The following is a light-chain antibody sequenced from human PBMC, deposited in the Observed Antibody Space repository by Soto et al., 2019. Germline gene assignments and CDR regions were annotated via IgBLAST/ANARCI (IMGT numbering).Light chain of an antibody. J-gene: IGLJ1*01. V-gene: IGLV2-11*01. Sequence: QSVLTQPRSVSGSPVQSVTISCTGTRTDVGGYSYVSWYQQHPGKVPKLIFYDVSKRPSGVPDRFSGSKSCNSASLTISGLQAEDEADYSCGSYAGRDTLYVFGSGTKLTVL. CDR1: RTDVGGYSY. CDR3: GSYAGRDTLYV. CDR2: DVS.